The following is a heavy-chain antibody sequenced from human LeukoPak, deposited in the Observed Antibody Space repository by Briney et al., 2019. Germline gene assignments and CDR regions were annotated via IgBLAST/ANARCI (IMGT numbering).Heavy chain of an antibody. CDR2: INNDGSST. D-gene: IGHD3-16*01. J-gene: IGHJ6*02. V-gene: IGHV3-74*01. Sequence: GGSLRLSCAASGFTFSSYWMHWVRQAPGKGLVWVSRINNDGSSTTYADPVKGRFTISRDNAKNSLYLQMSNLRAEDTAVYFCARGGGLDVWGQGATVTVSS. CDR3: ARGGGLDV. CDR1: GFTFSSYW.